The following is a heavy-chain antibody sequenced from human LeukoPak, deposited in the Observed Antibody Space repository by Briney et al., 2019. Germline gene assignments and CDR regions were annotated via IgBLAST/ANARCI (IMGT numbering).Heavy chain of an antibody. CDR2: IIPIFGTA. CDR1: GYTFTSYG. CDR3: ASGGSIAVS. D-gene: IGHD6-6*01. V-gene: IGHV1-69*13. J-gene: IGHJ4*02. Sequence: ASVKVSCKASGYTFTSYGISWVRQAPGQGLEWMGGIIPIFGTANYAQKFQGRVTITADESTSTAYMELSSLRSEDTAVYYCASGGSIAVSWGQGTLVTVSS.